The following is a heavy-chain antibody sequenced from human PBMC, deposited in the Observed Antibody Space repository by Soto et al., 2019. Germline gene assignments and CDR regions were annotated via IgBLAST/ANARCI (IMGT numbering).Heavy chain of an antibody. V-gene: IGHV4-59*08. J-gene: IGHJ4*02. CDR3: ARLGGYYQAFDQ. D-gene: IGHD2-21*02. Sequence: SDTLSLTCIVSGGSMSIYYWGWFRQPPGKGLEWIGYIYYTGTTTYHPSLKSRVTISIDTSRNQFSLKLNSVTAADTAVYYCARLGGYYQAFDQWGQGSLVTVS. CDR2: IYYTGTT. CDR1: GGSMSIYY.